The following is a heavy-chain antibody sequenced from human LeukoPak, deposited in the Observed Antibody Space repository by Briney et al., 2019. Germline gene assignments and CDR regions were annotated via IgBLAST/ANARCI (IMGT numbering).Heavy chain of an antibody. J-gene: IGHJ4*02. CDR2: INSDGSST. V-gene: IGHV3-74*01. CDR1: GFTFSSYW. D-gene: IGHD2-2*02. CDR3: AKDRGFRCSSTSCYTGPLDY. Sequence: SGGSLRLSFAASGFTFSSYWMHWVRQAPGKGLVWVSRINSDGSSTNYADSVKGRFTFSRDNAKNTLYLQMNSLRAEDTAVYYCAKDRGFRCSSTSCYTGPLDYWGQGTLVTVSS.